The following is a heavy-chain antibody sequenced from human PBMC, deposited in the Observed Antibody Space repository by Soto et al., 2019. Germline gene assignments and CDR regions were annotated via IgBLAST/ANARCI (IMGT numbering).Heavy chain of an antibody. CDR2: ITGSGGHS. J-gene: IGHJ4*01. D-gene: IGHD3-10*01. V-gene: IGHV3-23*01. Sequence: GGSLRLSCLASGFPSSTYGFSSYAMTGVRQPPGKGLVWVSVITGSGGHSYYADSVKGRFTISRDNSRNTLFLQMDSLRADDTAVYFCAKGTSSEFLLSFDDWGHGTLVTVSS. CDR1: GFPSSTYGFSSYA. CDR3: AKGTSSEFLLSFDD.